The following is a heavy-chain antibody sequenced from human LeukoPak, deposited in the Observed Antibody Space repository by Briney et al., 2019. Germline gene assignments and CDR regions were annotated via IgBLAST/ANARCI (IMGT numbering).Heavy chain of an antibody. V-gene: IGHV3-7*01. D-gene: IGHD3-10*01. CDR2: IKEDGSVI. Sequence: GGSLRLSCFGSGFTFSNYWMTWLRQAPGEGLEWVANIKEDGSVIYYADSVRGRFTISRDNAKNSLYLQMNSLRVEDTAVYYCAIGRWYGEFAGSGFDDWGQGILVTVSS. CDR3: AIGRWYGEFAGSGFDD. CDR1: GFTFSNYW. J-gene: IGHJ4*02.